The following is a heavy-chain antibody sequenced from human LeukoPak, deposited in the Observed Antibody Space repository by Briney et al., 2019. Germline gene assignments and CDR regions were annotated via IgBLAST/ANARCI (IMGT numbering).Heavy chain of an antibody. V-gene: IGHV3-9*01. CDR1: GFTFDGYV. CDR2: ISWNSGSI. D-gene: IGHD1-1*01. CDR3: TKDWSETWIAFDI. Sequence: GGSLRLSCAASGFTFDGYVMHWVRQAPGKGLEWVSGISWNSGSIGYADSVKGRFTISRDNAKNSLYLQMNSLRVEDTALYYCTKDWSETWIAFDIWGQGTMVTVSS. J-gene: IGHJ3*02.